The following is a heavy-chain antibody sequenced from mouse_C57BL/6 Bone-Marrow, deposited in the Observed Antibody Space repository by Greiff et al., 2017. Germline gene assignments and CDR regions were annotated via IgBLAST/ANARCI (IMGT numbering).Heavy chain of an antibody. CDR2: ISPRSGNT. CDR3: ARDVYETY. D-gene: IGHD1-1*01. Sequence: QVQLQQSGAELARPGASVKLSCKASGYTFTSYGISWVKQRTGQGLEWIGEISPRSGNTYYNEKFKGKATLTADKSSSTAYMELRSLTSEDSAVYFCARDVYETYWGQGTLVTVSA. V-gene: IGHV1-81*01. J-gene: IGHJ3*01. CDR1: GYTFTSYG.